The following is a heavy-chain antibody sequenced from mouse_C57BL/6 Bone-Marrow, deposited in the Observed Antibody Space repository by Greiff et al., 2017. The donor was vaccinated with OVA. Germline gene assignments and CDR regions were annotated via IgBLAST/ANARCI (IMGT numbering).Heavy chain of an antibody. CDR3: ARDYYYGSTLDY. J-gene: IGHJ2*01. V-gene: IGHV1-19*01. CDR2: INPYNGGT. CDR1: GYTFTDYY. Sequence: VQLQQSGPVLVKPGASVKMSCKASGYTFTDYYMNWVKQSHGKSLEWIGVINPYNGGTSYNQKFKGKATLTVDKSSSTAYMELNSLTSEDSAVYYCARDYYYGSTLDYWGQGTTLTVSS. D-gene: IGHD1-1*01.